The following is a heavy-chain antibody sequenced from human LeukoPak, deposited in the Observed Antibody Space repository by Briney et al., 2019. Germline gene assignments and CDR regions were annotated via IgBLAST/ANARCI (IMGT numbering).Heavy chain of an antibody. CDR3: AREGAGAFDY. Sequence: GGSLILSCAASGSAFRTYIMHWVRQAPGKGLEWVAVISNDGSIKFYADSVKGRFTISRDNSKNTLHVQMNSLRAGDTAIYYCAREGAGAFDYWGQGTLVTVSS. V-gene: IGHV3-30-3*01. D-gene: IGHD1-26*01. J-gene: IGHJ4*02. CDR2: ISNDGSIK. CDR1: GSAFRTYI.